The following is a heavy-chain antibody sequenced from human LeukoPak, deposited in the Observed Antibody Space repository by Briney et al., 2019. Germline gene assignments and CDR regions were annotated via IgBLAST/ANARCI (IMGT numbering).Heavy chain of an antibody. V-gene: IGHV4-31*03. CDR1: GGSISSGGYY. CDR3: ARDQIQLWPHFDY. J-gene: IGHJ4*02. Sequence: SETLSLTCTVSGGSISSGGYYWSWIPQPPGKGLEWIGYIYYSGSTYYNPSLKSRVTISVDTSKNQFSLKLSSVTAADTAVYYCARDQIQLWPHFDYWGQGTLVTVS. CDR2: IYYSGST. D-gene: IGHD5-18*01.